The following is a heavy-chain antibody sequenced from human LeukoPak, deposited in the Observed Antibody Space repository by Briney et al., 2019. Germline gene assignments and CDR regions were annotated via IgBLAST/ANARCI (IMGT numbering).Heavy chain of an antibody. V-gene: IGHV1-24*01. CDR2: FDPEDGET. CDR1: GYTLTELS. CDR3: ARGNYDFWSGLDY. Sequence: ASVKVSCKVSGYTLTELSMHWVRQAPGKGLEWMGGFDPEDGETIYAQKFQGRVTMTRDTSISTAYMELSRLRSDDTAVYYCARGNYDFWSGLDYWGQGTLVTVSS. J-gene: IGHJ4*02. D-gene: IGHD3-3*01.